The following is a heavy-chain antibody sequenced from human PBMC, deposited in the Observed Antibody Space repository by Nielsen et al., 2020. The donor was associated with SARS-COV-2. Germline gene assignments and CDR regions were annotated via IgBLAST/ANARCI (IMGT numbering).Heavy chain of an antibody. J-gene: IGHJ6*02. Sequence: GESLKISCAASGFTFSSYAMSWVRQAPGKGLGWVSAISGSGGSTYYADSVKGRFTISRDNSKNTLYLQMNSLRAEDTAVYYCAKIGGSYWNYYYYGMDVWGQGTTVTVSS. V-gene: IGHV3-23*01. CDR1: GFTFSSYA. D-gene: IGHD1-26*01. CDR3: AKIGGSYWNYYYYGMDV. CDR2: ISGSGGST.